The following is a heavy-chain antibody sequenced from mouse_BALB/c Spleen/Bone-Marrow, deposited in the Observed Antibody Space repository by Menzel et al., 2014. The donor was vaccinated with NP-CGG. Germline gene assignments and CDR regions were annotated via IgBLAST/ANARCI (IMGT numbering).Heavy chain of an antibody. Sequence: EVQLVESGGGLVKSGGSLKLSCAASGFTFNSYGMSWVRQTPEKRLEWVATLSGGGSFTFYPDSVEGRFTISRDNAKNNLCLQLSSLRSEDTALYYCARHAYYDQTEVSFVYWGQGTLVTVSA. CDR3: ARHAYYDQTEVSFVY. J-gene: IGHJ3*01. CDR1: GFTFNSYG. D-gene: IGHD2-4*01. CDR2: LSGGGSFT. V-gene: IGHV5-9-2*01.